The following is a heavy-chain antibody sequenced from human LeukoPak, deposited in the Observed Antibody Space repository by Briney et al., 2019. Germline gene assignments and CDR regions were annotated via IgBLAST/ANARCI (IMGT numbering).Heavy chain of an antibody. Sequence: PGGSLRLSCAASGYTFTSYYMHWVRQAPGQGLEWMGIINPSGGSTSYAQKFQGRVTMTRDTSTSTVYMELSSLRSEDTAVYYCARGGDSSGYYGYYFDYWGQGTLVTVSS. CDR3: ARGGDSSGYYGYYFDY. V-gene: IGHV1-46*01. D-gene: IGHD3-22*01. J-gene: IGHJ4*02. CDR2: INPSGGST. CDR1: GYTFTSYY.